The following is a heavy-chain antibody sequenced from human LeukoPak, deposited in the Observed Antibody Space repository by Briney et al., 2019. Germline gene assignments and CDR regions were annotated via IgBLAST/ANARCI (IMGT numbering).Heavy chain of an antibody. CDR1: GYTFTSNY. CDR3: ATKAHCGGDCYSAEYFQH. D-gene: IGHD2-21*02. Sequence: SVKVSCKASGYTFTSNYIHWVRQAPGQGLEWMGGIIPIFGTANYAQKFQGRVTITADESTSTAYMELSSLRSEDTAVYYCATKAHCGGDCYSAEYFQHWGQGTLVTVSS. J-gene: IGHJ1*01. V-gene: IGHV1-69*13. CDR2: IIPIFGTA.